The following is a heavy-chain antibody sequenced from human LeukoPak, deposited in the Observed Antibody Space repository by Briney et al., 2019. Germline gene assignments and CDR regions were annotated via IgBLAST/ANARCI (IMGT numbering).Heavy chain of an antibody. J-gene: IGHJ5*02. CDR3: ARIYSSSWYGFWFDP. V-gene: IGHV1-8*01. Sequence: GASVKVSCKASGYTFTSYDINWVRQATGQGLEWMGWMNPNSGNTGYAQKFQGRVTITRNTSISTAYMELSSLRSEDTAVYYCARIYSSSWYGFWFDPWGQGTLVTVSS. CDR1: GYTFTSYD. D-gene: IGHD6-13*01. CDR2: MNPNSGNT.